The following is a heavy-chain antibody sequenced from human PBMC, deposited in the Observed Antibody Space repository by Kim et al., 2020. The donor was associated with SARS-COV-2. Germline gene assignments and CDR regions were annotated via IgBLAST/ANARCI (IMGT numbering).Heavy chain of an antibody. J-gene: IGHJ2*01. CDR3: ARGYWYFDL. Sequence: SSTKYADSVKGRFTISKDNAKNTLYLQMNSLRAEDTAMYYCARGYWYFDLWGRGALVTVSS. V-gene: IGHV3-74*03. CDR2: SST.